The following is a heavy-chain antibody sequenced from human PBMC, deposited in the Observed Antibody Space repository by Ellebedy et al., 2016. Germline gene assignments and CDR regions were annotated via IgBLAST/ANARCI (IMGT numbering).Heavy chain of an antibody. CDR3: ARDVYTETRGWGY. CDR1: GFSVSSNY. J-gene: IGHJ4*02. Sequence: GESLKISCVVSGFSVSSNYLSWVRQAPGMGLEWVANINRDGSEKFYVDSVKGRFTISRDDAKNSLYLQMNSLRDEDTAVYYCARDVYTETRGWGYWGRGTLVTVPS. D-gene: IGHD4-11*01. CDR2: INRDGSEK. V-gene: IGHV3-7*01.